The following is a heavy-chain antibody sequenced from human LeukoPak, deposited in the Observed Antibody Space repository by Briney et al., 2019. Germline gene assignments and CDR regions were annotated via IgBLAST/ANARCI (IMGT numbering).Heavy chain of an antibody. J-gene: IGHJ4*02. V-gene: IGHV4-34*01. D-gene: IGHD5-18*01. Sequence: SETLSLTCAVYGGSFSGYYWSWIRRPPGKGLEWIGEINHSGSTNYNPSLKSRVTISVDTSKNQFSLKLSSVTAADTAVYYCAIFRVGYSYGRFDYWGQGTLVTVSS. CDR2: INHSGST. CDR1: GGSFSGYY. CDR3: AIFRVGYSYGRFDY.